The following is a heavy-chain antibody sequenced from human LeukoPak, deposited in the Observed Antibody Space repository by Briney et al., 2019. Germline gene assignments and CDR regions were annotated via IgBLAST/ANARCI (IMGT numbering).Heavy chain of an antibody. J-gene: IGHJ5*02. D-gene: IGHD4-23*01. CDR2: ISPGGDRT. Sequence: GGSLRLSCAASGFTFSTYALSWVRQAPGKGLEWVSAISPGGDRTYYTDSVTGRFAISRDNSKNTLYFQMNSLRAEDTAVYYCAKSVTADPWGQGTLVTVSS. CDR3: AKSVTADP. V-gene: IGHV3-23*01. CDR1: GFTFSTYA.